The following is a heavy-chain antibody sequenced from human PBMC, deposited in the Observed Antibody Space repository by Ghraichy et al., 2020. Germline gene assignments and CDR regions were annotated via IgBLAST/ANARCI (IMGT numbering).Heavy chain of an antibody. CDR1: GFSLSTSGVG. J-gene: IGHJ4*02. D-gene: IGHD3-22*01. Sequence: SGPTLVKPTQTLTLTCTFSGFSLSTSGVGVGWIRQPPGKALEWLALIYWDDDKRYSPSLKSRLTITKDTSKNQVVLTMTNMDPVDTATYYCAHAHGGAGVVVVITTFDYWGQGTLVTVSS. CDR3: AHAHGGAGVVVVITTFDY. CDR2: IYWDDDK. V-gene: IGHV2-5*02.